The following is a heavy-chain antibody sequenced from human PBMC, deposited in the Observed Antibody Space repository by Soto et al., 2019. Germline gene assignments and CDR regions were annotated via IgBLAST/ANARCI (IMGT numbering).Heavy chain of an antibody. V-gene: IGHV4-30-4*01. CDR3: ARHTSSFDY. CDR2: IYYSGNT. CDR1: GDSIISCDYY. J-gene: IGHJ4*02. Sequence: SETLCLTCTVSGDSIISCDYYWSWIRQPPGKGLEWIGCIYYSGNTYYNPSLKSRFSISVDTSKNQFSLKLSSVTAADTAVYYCARHTSSFDYWGQGTLVTVSS. D-gene: IGHD3-16*01.